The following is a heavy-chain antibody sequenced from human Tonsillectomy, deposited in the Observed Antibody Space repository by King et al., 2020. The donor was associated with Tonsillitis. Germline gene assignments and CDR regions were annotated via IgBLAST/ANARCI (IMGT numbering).Heavy chain of an antibody. Sequence: VQLVESGGDLVQPGGSPRLSCAASGFTFSSYAMSWVRQAPGKGLEWVSSISGSGDGTYYADSVKGRFTISRDNSKNTLYLQMNSLRAEDTAIYYCAKDLRSSGSRIGSYWGQGTLVPVSS. CDR3: AKDLRSSGSRIGSY. V-gene: IGHV3-23*04. CDR2: ISGSGDGT. D-gene: IGHD5-12*01. CDR1: GFTFSSYA. J-gene: IGHJ4*02.